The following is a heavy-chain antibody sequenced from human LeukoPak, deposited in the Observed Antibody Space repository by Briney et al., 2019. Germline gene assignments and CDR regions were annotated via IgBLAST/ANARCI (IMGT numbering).Heavy chain of an antibody. CDR1: GYTFTSYD. CDR3: ASVAEKSSGYYF. Sequence: ASVKVSRKASGYTFTSYDINWVRQATGQGLEWMGWMNPNSGNTGYAQKFQGRVTMTRNTSISTAYMEVNSLRSQDTAVYFCASVAEKSSGYYFWGQGTLLTVSS. V-gene: IGHV1-8*01. CDR2: MNPNSGNT. D-gene: IGHD3-22*01. J-gene: IGHJ4*02.